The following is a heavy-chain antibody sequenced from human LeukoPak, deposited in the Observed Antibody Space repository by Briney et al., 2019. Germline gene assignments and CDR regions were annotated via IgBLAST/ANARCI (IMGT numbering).Heavy chain of an antibody. D-gene: IGHD3-22*01. CDR3: ARAAYYDSSGYLVEDDAFDI. CDR2: ISSRGDT. CDR1: GASITNYY. J-gene: IGHJ3*02. V-gene: IGHV4-4*07. Sequence: SETLSLTCIVSGASITNYYWSWIRQPAGKGLQWIGRISSRGDTNYNPSLKSRVFMSIDRSKNQFSLKLSSVTAADTAVYYCARAAYYDSSGYLVEDDAFDIWGQGTMVTVSS.